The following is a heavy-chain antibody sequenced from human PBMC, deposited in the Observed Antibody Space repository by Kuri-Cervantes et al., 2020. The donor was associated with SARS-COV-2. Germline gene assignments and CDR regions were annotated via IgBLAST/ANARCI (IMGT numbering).Heavy chain of an antibody. CDR1: GYSISSGYY. CDR3: ARDDGSS. CDR2: IYHSGTT. Sequence: GSLRLSCAVSGYSISSGYYWGWIRQPPGKRPEWIGYIYHSGTTNYNPSLKSRVTMSLDTSKNQFSLKLSSVTTADTAVYYCARDDGSSWGQGTLVTVSS. J-gene: IGHJ4*02. V-gene: IGHV4-38-2*02. D-gene: IGHD6-13*01.